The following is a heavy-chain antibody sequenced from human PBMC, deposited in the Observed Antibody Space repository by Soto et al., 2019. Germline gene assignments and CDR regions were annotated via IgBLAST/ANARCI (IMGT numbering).Heavy chain of an antibody. CDR3: AKGHRAGAVGIHFDY. D-gene: IGHD6-13*01. J-gene: IGHJ4*02. CDR2: FSSSSGST. CDR1: GFTLSSYA. V-gene: IGHV3-23*01. Sequence: EVQLLVSGGGLVQPGGSLRLSCAASGFTLSSYAMSWVRQAPGKGLEWVSTFSSSSGSTYYADSVKGRFTISRDNSKNTLYLQMNGLRAEDTAVYYCAKGHRAGAVGIHFDYWGQGTLVTVSS.